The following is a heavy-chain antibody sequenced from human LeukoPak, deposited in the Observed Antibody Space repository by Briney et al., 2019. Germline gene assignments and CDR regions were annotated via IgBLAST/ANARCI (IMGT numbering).Heavy chain of an antibody. CDR3: ARDRSYYDILTGYRDYYYYYMDV. D-gene: IGHD3-9*01. J-gene: IGHJ6*03. Sequence: GGSLRLSCAASGFNFVDYAMHWVRQVPGKGLEWVSGISYNSGTIVYADSVKGRFTISRDNAKNSLYLQMNSLRAEDTAVYYCARDRSYYDILTGYRDYYYYYMDVWGKGTTVTISS. V-gene: IGHV3-9*01. CDR2: ISYNSGTI. CDR1: GFNFVDYA.